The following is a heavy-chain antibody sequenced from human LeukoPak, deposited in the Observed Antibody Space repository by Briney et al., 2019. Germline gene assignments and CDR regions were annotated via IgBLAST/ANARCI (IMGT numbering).Heavy chain of an antibody. Sequence: SETLSLTCTVSGGSISSSSYYWGWIRQPPGKGLEWIESIYYSGSTYYNPSLKSRVTISVDTSKNQFSLKLSSVTAADTAVYYCARHRSSGSLPIHYDYWGQGTLVTVSS. J-gene: IGHJ4*02. D-gene: IGHD3-10*01. CDR2: IYYSGST. V-gene: IGHV4-39*01. CDR3: ARHRSSGSLPIHYDY. CDR1: GGSISSSSYY.